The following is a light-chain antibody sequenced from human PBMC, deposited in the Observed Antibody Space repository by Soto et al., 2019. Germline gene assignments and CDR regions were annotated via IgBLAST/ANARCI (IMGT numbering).Light chain of an antibody. CDR2: DAS. J-gene: IGKJ3*01. CDR3: QQYDNLPFT. Sequence: DIQMTQSPSSLSASVGDRVTITCQASQDISNYLNWYQQKPGKAPKLLIYDASNLETGVPSRFSVSGSVTDFPFTISSLQPEDIATYYCQQYDNLPFTFGPGTKEDIK. V-gene: IGKV1-33*01. CDR1: QDISNY.